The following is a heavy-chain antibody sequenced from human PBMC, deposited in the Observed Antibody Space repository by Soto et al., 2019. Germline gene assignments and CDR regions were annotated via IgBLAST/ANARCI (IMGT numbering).Heavy chain of an antibody. CDR2: IYWDDDK. V-gene: IGHV2-5*02. CDR3: ALIGYRGTTVTTGWYFDL. Sequence: GSGPTLVNPTQTLTLTCTFSGFSLSTSGVGVGWIRQPPGKALEWLALIYWDDDKRYSPSLKSRLTITKDTSKNQVVLTMTNMSLVDTASFYFALIGYRGTTVTTGWYFDLWGRGTLVTVSS. CDR1: GFSLSTSGVG. D-gene: IGHD4-17*01. J-gene: IGHJ2*01.